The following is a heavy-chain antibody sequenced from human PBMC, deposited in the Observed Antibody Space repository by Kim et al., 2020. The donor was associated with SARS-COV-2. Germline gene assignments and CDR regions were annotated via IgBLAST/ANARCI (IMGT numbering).Heavy chain of an antibody. CDR1: GGSVNSGSYY. Sequence: SETLSLTCTVSGGSVNSGSYYWSWIRQPPGKGLEWIGFVYYSGNTDYNPSLKSRVTISLDTTKNQFSLKLTSVIAADTAVYFCARGLTSSWYPDWFDPWG. CDR2: VYYSGNT. V-gene: IGHV4-61*01. J-gene: IGHJ5*02. D-gene: IGHD6-13*01. CDR3: ARGLTSSWYPDWFDP.